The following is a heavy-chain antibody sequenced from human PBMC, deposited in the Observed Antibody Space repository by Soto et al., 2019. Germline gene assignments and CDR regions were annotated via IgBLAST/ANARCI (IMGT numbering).Heavy chain of an antibody. Sequence: EVQLVESGGGLVQPGGSLKLSCAASGFTFSGSAMHWVRQASGKGLEWVGRIRSKANSCATAYAASVKGRFTISRDDSKNTAYLQMNSVKTEDTAVYYCTRLTRMAAGPNWFDPWGQGTLVTVSS. CDR2: IRSKANSCAT. CDR1: GFTFSGSA. CDR3: TRLTRMAAGPNWFDP. J-gene: IGHJ5*02. V-gene: IGHV3-73*02. D-gene: IGHD6-13*01.